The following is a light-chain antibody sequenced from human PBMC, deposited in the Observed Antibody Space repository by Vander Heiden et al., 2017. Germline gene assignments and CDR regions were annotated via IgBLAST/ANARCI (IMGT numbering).Light chain of an antibody. CDR1: QSLEYSDGNTF. CDR2: EDS. Sequence: DVVLTPSPLPLPVTLGQPASISCRSSQSLEYSDGNTFLNWLQQRRGQSPRRLICEDSSRDCGVPDRFSGSGSGTDFTLKISRVDAEEVGVYYCRQCRHWPRTFGQGTKVEIK. CDR3: RQCRHWPRT. J-gene: IGKJ1*01. V-gene: IGKV2-30*01.